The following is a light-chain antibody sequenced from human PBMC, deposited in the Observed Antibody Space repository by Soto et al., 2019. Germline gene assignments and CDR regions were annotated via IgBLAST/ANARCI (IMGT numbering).Light chain of an antibody. Sequence: QSVLTQPPSVSGAPGQRVTISCTGSSSNIGAGYDVHWYQQLPGTAPKLLIYGNSNRPSGVPDRFSGSKSCTSASLAITGLQAEDEADYYCQSYDSSVSKVVFGGGTQLTVL. V-gene: IGLV1-40*01. CDR1: SSNIGAGYD. CDR2: GNS. J-gene: IGLJ2*01. CDR3: QSYDSSVSKVV.